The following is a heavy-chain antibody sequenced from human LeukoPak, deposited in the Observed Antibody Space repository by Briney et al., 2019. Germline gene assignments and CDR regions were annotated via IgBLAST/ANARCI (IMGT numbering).Heavy chain of an antibody. CDR2: ITSSGDDI. CDR1: GFTFSDYY. V-gene: IGHV3-11*01. J-gene: IGHJ4*02. D-gene: IGHD5-12*01. CDR3: ASDIVATSGDF. Sequence: PGGSLRLSCAASGFTFSDYYMSWIRQAPGKGLEWVAYITSSGDDIYYAESVKGRFTISRDNAKNALSLRMSSLRVEDTATYYCASDIVATSGDFWGQGTLVSVSS.